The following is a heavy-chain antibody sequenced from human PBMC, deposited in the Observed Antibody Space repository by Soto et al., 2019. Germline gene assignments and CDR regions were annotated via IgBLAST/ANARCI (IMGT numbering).Heavy chain of an antibody. CDR3: AKGSLTTGY. V-gene: IGHV3-23*01. CDR1: GGTFGGVG. J-gene: IGHJ4*02. CDR2: ISGSGDST. Sequence: GGSPSVWRGGAGGTFGGVGGSWVRQAPGKGLEWVSSISGSGDSTYYADSVKGRFTISRDNSKNTLYLQMNSLRAEDTAVYYCAKGSLTTGYWGQGTLVTVSS.